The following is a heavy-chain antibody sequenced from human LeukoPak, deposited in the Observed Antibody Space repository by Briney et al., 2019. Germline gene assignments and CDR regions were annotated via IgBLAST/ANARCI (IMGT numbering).Heavy chain of an antibody. Sequence: GGSLRLSCAAAGFTFRSYSMNWVRQAPGKGLEWVSYISSSITSIYYADSVKGRFTISRDNAENSVYLQMDSLRGDDTAVYYCARDLSLAAPGGFDYWGQGTLVTLPS. CDR3: ARDLSLAAPGGFDY. D-gene: IGHD6-6*01. V-gene: IGHV3-21*01. CDR2: ISSSITSI. CDR1: GFTFRSYS. J-gene: IGHJ4*02.